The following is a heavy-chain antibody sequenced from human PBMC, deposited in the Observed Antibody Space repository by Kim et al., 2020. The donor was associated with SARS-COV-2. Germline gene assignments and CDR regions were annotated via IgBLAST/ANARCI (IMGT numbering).Heavy chain of an antibody. Sequence: GGSLRLSCAASGFTFSSYGMHWVRQAPGKGLESVAVLSHDGINKYYADSVKGRFTISRDNSKNTLYLQMNSLRAEDTAVYYCVRDRGDGYNHIEYWGQGTLVTVSS. J-gene: IGHJ4*02. D-gene: IGHD5-12*01. CDR2: LSHDGINK. V-gene: IGHV3-30*03. CDR1: GFTFSSYG. CDR3: VRDRGDGYNHIEY.